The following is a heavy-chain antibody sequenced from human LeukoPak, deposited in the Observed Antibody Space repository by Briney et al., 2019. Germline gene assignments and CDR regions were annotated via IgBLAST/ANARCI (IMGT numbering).Heavy chain of an antibody. CDR2: ISSSSSYT. CDR1: GFTFSDYY. J-gene: IGHJ4*02. CDR3: ARVPRPVAGPDDY. Sequence: PGGSLRLACAASGFTFSDYYMSWIRQAPGKGLEWVSYISSSSSYTNYADSVKGRFTISRDNAKNSLYLQMNSLRAEDTAVYYCARVPRPVAGPDDYWGQGTLVTVSS. V-gene: IGHV3-11*05. D-gene: IGHD6-19*01.